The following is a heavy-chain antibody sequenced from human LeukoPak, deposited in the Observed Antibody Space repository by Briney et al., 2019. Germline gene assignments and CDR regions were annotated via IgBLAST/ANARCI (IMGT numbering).Heavy chain of an antibody. CDR1: GFTFSNYW. V-gene: IGHV3-74*01. D-gene: IGHD4-17*01. J-gene: IGHJ4*02. CDR2: INSDGSST. Sequence: GGSLRLSCAASGFTFSNYWIHWVRQAPGKGLVWVSRINSDGSSTTSADSVKGRFTISRDNAKNTLYLQMNSLRAEDTAVYYCAKGGATVIDYWGPGTLVTVSS. CDR3: AKGGATVIDY.